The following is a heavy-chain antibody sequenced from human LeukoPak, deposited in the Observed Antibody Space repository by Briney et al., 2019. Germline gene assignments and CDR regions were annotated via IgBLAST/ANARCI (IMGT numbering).Heavy chain of an antibody. J-gene: IGHJ4*02. D-gene: IGHD5-24*01. CDR1: GYWFSAYW. CDR2: IYPGDSGT. Sequence: GESLQISCKASGYWFSAYWIGWVRQTPGKGLEWMVIIYPGDSGTRYCPSFKGQVTISLDKSNNIPSLQSASLKASATPLPYCTRQFRVGVSRGSGHWGQGTLVTVSS. CDR3: TRQFRVGVSRGSGH. V-gene: IGHV5-51*01.